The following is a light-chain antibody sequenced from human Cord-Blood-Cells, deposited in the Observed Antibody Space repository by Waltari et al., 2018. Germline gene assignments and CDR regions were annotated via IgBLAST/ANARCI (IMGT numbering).Light chain of an antibody. CDR3: QQSYSIPQT. CDR2: AAS. J-gene: IGKJ1*01. V-gene: IGKV1-39*01. Sequence: DIQMTQSPSSLSASVGDRVTNTCRASQSISSYLNWYQQKPGKAPKHLIYAASSLQSGVPSRFSGSGSGTDFTLTISSLQPEDFATYYCQQSYSIPQTFGQGTKVEIK. CDR1: QSISSY.